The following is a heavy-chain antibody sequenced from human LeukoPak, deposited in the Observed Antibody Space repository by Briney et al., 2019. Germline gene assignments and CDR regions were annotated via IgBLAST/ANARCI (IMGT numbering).Heavy chain of an antibody. CDR1: GFTFSSYG. CDR2: IRYDGSNK. D-gene: IGHD6-13*01. V-gene: IGHV3-30*02. CDR3: AREAAAAVYYYYYYYMDV. J-gene: IGHJ6*03. Sequence: GGSLRLSCAASGFTFSSYGMHWVRQAPGKGLEWVAFIRYDGSNKYYADSVKGRFTISRDNSKNSLYLQMNSLRAEDTAVYYCAREAAAAVYYYYYYYMDVWGKGTTVTISS.